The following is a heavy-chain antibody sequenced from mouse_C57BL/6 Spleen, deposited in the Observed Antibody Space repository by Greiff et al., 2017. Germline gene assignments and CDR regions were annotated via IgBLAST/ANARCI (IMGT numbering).Heavy chain of an antibody. CDR1: GYTFTDYY. V-gene: IGHV1-26*01. CDR2: INPNNGGT. D-gene: IGHD3-1*01. CDR3: ARSGSGYAMDY. J-gene: IGHJ4*01. Sequence: EVQLQQPGPELVKPGASVKISCKASGYTFTDYYMNWVKQSPGQSLEWIGDINPNNGGTSYNQKFKGKATLTVDKSSSTAYMELRSLTSEDSAVYYCARSGSGYAMDYWGQGTSVTVSS.